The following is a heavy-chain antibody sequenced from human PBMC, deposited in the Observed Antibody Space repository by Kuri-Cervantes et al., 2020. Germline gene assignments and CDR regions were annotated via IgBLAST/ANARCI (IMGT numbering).Heavy chain of an antibody. CDR1: GYTFTGYY. Sequence: ASVKVSCKASGYTFTGYYMHWVRQAPGQGLEWMGWINPNSGSTNYAQKLQGRVTMTTDTSTSTAYMELRSLRSDDTAVYYCARATSTEYIAARGAFDIWGQGTMVTVSS. CDR2: INPNSGST. CDR3: ARATSTEYIAARGAFDI. D-gene: IGHD6-6*01. J-gene: IGHJ3*02. V-gene: IGHV1-2*02.